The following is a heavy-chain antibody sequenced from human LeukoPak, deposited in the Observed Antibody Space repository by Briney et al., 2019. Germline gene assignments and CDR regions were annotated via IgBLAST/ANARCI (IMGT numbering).Heavy chain of an antibody. J-gene: IGHJ4*02. CDR3: TREGPAWNYFDK. CDR1: GFTFSNFN. CDR2: IKADASDK. Sequence: GGSLRLSCAASGFTFSNFNMNWVRQAPGKGLEWVANIKADASDKYYVESVKGRFTVSRDNDKNSVDLQMNSLRAEDSAVYYCTREGPAWNYFDKWGQGTLVTVSS. V-gene: IGHV3-7*01. D-gene: IGHD1-1*01.